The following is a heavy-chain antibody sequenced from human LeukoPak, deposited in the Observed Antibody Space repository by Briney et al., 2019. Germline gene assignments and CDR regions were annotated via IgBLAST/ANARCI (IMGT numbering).Heavy chain of an antibody. CDR2: ISSSSSYI. V-gene: IGHV3-21*01. Sequence: SGGSLRLSCAASGFTFSSYSMNWVRQAPGKGLEWVSSISSSSSYIYYADSVKGRFTISRDNAKNSLYLQMNSLRVEDTAVYYCAREGSSSAPEGYWGQGTLVTVSS. J-gene: IGHJ4*02. D-gene: IGHD6-6*01. CDR1: GFTFSSYS. CDR3: AREGSSSAPEGY.